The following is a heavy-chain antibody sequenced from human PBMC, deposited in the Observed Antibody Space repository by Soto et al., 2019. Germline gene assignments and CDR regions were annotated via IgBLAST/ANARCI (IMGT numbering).Heavy chain of an antibody. V-gene: IGHV1-18*04. J-gene: IGHJ4*02. CDR3: ARVPRGTWYAHLLY. Sequence: QVQLVQSGGEVKKPGASVRVSCKTSGYTFTSYGISWVRQAPGQGLEWLGWISGYNGNTNYAQLLQGRVTMTRDTSTSTAYMELRSLRSDDTAVYYCARVPRGTWYAHLLYWGQVTPVTVSS. CDR1: GYTFTSYG. CDR2: ISGYNGNT. D-gene: IGHD2-8*01.